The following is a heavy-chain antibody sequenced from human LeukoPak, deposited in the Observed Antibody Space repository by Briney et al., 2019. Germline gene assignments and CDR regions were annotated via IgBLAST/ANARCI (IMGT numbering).Heavy chain of an antibody. CDR1: GFTFRTYG. J-gene: IGHJ4*02. Sequence: GRSLRLSCAASGFTFRTYGMSWVRQAPGKGPEWVSLISGSGGTTYYADSVKGRLTISRDSSKNTLYLQMNRLRAEDPAVYYRGLYYDRRSNTYPLYYWGQGTLVTVSS. D-gene: IGHD3-22*01. CDR2: ISGSGGTT. V-gene: IGHV3-23*01. CDR3: GLYYDRRSNTYPLYY.